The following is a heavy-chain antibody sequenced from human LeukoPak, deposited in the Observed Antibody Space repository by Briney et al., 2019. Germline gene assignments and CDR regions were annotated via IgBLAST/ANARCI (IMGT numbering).Heavy chain of an antibody. V-gene: IGHV3-48*04. D-gene: IGHD3-10*01. Sequence: GGSLRLSCAASGFTFSSYSMNWVRQAPGKGLEWVSYISSSSSTIYYADSVEGRFTISRDNAKNSLYLQMNSLRAEDTAVYYCARDGLWFGELLPFDYWGQGTLVTVSS. CDR1: GFTFSSYS. J-gene: IGHJ4*02. CDR3: ARDGLWFGELLPFDY. CDR2: ISSSSSTI.